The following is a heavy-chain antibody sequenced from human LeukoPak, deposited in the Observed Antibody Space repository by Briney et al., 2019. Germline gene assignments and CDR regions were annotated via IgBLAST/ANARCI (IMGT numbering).Heavy chain of an antibody. CDR2: INPSGGST. CDR3: ARDAPSETDYGDYGVYDY. V-gene: IGHV1-46*01. D-gene: IGHD4-17*01. J-gene: IGHJ4*02. CDR1: GYTFTSYY. Sequence: GASVKVSCKASGYTFTSYYMHWVRQAPGQGLEWLGIINPSGGSTSYAQKFQGRVTMTRDTSTSTVYMELRSLRSDDTAVYYCARDAPSETDYGDYGVYDYWGQGTLVTVSS.